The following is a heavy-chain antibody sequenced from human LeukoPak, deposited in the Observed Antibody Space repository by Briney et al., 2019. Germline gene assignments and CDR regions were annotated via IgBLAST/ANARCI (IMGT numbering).Heavy chain of an antibody. Sequence: GGSLRLSCAASGFTFSSYEMNWVRQAPGKGLEWVSSISSSSSYIYYADSVKGRFTISRDNAKNSLYLQMNSLRAEDTAVYYCARVKGRKDYYYYYMDVWGKGTTVTVSS. V-gene: IGHV3-21*01. CDR1: GFTFSSYE. D-gene: IGHD2-15*01. CDR3: ARVKGRKDYYYYYMDV. CDR2: ISSSSSYI. J-gene: IGHJ6*03.